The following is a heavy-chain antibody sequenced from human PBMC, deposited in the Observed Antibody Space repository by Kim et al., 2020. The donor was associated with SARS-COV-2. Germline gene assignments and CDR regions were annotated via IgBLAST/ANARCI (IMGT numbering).Heavy chain of an antibody. Sequence: GGSLRLSCAASGFTVSSNYMSWVRQAPGKGLEWVSVIYSGGSTYYADSVKGRFTISRDNSKNTLYLQMNSLRAEDTAVYYCARRRSFRGVIQGSGGMDVWGQGTTVTVSS. CDR3: ARRRSFRGVIQGSGGMDV. CDR1: GFTVSSNY. J-gene: IGHJ6*02. CDR2: IYSGGST. V-gene: IGHV3-53*01. D-gene: IGHD3-10*01.